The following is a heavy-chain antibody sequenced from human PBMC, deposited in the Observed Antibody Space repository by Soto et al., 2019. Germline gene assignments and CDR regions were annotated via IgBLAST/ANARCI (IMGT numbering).Heavy chain of an antibody. CDR3: ARGLNYDTSQDWFDP. V-gene: IGHV1-18*01. CDR2: INTYNGNT. D-gene: IGHD3-22*01. J-gene: IGHJ5*02. CDR1: GYTFTNYG. Sequence: GASVKVSCKASGYTFTNYGISWVRQAPGQGLEWMGWINTYNGNTNHAQKLQGRVTMTTDTSTSTAYMELRSLRSEDTAVYYCARGLNYDTSQDWFDPWGQGTLVTVSS.